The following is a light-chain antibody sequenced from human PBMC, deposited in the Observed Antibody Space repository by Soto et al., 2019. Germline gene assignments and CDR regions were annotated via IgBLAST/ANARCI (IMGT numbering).Light chain of an antibody. Sequence: DIQMTQSPSSVSASVGDRVTITCRASQGISSWLAWYQKKPGKPPKFLIYAASSLKSGVPSRFSASGSGTDFTLTISSLQPEDFATYYCQQANSFPLTFGGGTKVEIK. CDR1: QGISSW. CDR2: AAS. J-gene: IGKJ4*01. CDR3: QQANSFPLT. V-gene: IGKV1-12*01.